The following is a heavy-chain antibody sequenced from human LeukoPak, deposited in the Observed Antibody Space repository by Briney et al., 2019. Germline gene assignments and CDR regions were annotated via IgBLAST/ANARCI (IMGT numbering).Heavy chain of an antibody. CDR3: ARHLSGTTMAHYFDH. V-gene: IGHV4-39*01. J-gene: IGHJ4*02. CDR1: GASISSGRNY. Sequence: SETLSLTCTVSGASISSGRNYWGWIRQSPGKGLEWIASIYSSGNTYHNPSLQSRVSVSVDTSKNQFSVRLSSLTAADTAVYYCARHLSGTTMAHYFDHWGQGTVVTVSS. CDR2: IYSSGNT. D-gene: IGHD1-1*01.